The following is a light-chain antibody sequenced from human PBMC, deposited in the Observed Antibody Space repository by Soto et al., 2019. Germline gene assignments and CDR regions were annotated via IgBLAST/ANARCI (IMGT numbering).Light chain of an antibody. CDR3: QQYNTWPPMIT. CDR1: QRVNTN. V-gene: IGKV3-15*01. CDR2: GAS. Sequence: VLTQSPGSLSLSPGERATLSFRASQRVNTNLAWYQQKPGQAPRLLIYGASSRATGIPARFSGSGSGTEFTLTISRLQSEDFAVYYCQQYNTWPPMITSGQGTRLEIK. J-gene: IGKJ5*01.